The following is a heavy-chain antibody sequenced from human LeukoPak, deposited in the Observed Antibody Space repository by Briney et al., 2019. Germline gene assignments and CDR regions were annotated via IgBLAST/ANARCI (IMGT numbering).Heavy chain of an antibody. CDR3: ARRMGSLRAGNWFDP. Sequence: SETLSLTCTVSGGSIRNYYWSWIRQPPGKGLEWIGYIYISGGTSYNPSLKSRVTISVDTSKNQFSLKLSSVTAADTAVYYCARRMGSLRAGNWFDPWGQGTLVTVSS. D-gene: IGHD2-2*01. V-gene: IGHV4-4*09. CDR2: IYISGGT. J-gene: IGHJ5*02. CDR1: GGSIRNYY.